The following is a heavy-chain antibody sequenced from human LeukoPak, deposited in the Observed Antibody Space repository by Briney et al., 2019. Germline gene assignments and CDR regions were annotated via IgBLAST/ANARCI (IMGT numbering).Heavy chain of an antibody. Sequence: SETLSLTCTVSGVSISGRSYYWDWLRQPPGKGLEWIGNMDYSGSTSYDPSLKSRVTISVDTSKNQLSLKLNSVTAADTAAYYCARRTRGNNGSDYWGQGTLVTVSS. D-gene: IGHD1-14*01. CDR1: GVSISGRSYY. CDR2: MDYSGST. V-gene: IGHV4-39*01. CDR3: ARRTRGNNGSDY. J-gene: IGHJ4*02.